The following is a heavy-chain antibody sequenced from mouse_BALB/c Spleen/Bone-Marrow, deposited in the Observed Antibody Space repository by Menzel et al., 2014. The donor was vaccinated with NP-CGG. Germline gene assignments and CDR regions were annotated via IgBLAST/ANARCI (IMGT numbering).Heavy chain of an antibody. Sequence: EVHLVESGGGLVQPGGSLRFSCATSGFTFTDYYMHWVRQPPGKALEWLGFIRNKANGYTKEYSASVKSRFTISRDNSQNILYLQMNTLRVDDSATYYCARDKGRVFFDYWGQGTTLTVSS. CDR3: ARDKGRVFFDY. CDR1: GFTFTDYY. CDR2: IRNKANGYTK. V-gene: IGHV7-3*02. J-gene: IGHJ2*01.